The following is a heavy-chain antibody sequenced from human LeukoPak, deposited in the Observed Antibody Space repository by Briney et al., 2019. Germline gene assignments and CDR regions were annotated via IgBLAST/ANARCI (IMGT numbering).Heavy chain of an antibody. CDR3: ARGYRQQLVNWFDP. CDR1: GVTFSRYW. CDR2: IKNDGTRT. D-gene: IGHD6-13*01. J-gene: IGHJ5*02. Sequence: GGSLRLSCAASGVTFSRYWMHWVRQAPGKGLVWVSRIKNDGTRTTYADAVKGRFTISRDNAKNTLYLQMNSLSADDTAVYYCARGYRQQLVNWFDPWGQGTLVTVSS. V-gene: IGHV3-74*01.